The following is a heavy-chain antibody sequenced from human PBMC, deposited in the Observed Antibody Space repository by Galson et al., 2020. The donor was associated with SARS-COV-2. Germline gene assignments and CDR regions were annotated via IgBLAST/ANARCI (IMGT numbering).Heavy chain of an antibody. CDR3: ARDFTWGGA. J-gene: IGHJ5*02. CDR2: IGSDGVTT. Sequence: GGSLRLSCAASGFTFSSYAMHWVRQAPGKGLEYVTSIGSDGVTTYYANSVKGRFTISRDNSKSTLYLQMGSLRADDMAVYYCARDFTWGGAWGPGTQVTVAS. CDR1: GFTFSSYA. D-gene: IGHD3-10*01. V-gene: IGHV3-64*01.